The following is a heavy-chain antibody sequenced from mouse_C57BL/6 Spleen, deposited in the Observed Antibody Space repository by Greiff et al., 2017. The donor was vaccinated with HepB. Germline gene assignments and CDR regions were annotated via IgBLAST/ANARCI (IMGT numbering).Heavy chain of an antibody. D-gene: IGHD1-1*01. Sequence: EVKLMESGAELVRPGSSVKMSCKTSGYTFTSYGINWVKQRPGQGLEWIGYIYIGNGYTEYNEKLKGKATLTSDTSSSTAYMQRSSLTSEDSAIYFCAHYGSSYGYFDVWGTGTTVTVSS. CDR1: GYTFTSYG. CDR2: IYIGNGYT. J-gene: IGHJ1*03. V-gene: IGHV1-58*01. CDR3: AHYGSSYGYFDV.